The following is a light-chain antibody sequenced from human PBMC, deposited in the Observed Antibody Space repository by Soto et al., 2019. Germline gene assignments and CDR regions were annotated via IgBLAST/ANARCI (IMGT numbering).Light chain of an antibody. J-gene: IGLJ1*01. CDR1: NSDVNY. CDR3: SSSISSNTFV. Sequence: QSVLTQPASVSGAPGQSITISCTATNSDVNYVSWHQQHPGKAPKLMTYGVINRSSGVSTRFSGSKSGNTASLTISGLQAEDEADYYCSSSISSNTFVFGTGTKVTVL. V-gene: IGLV2-14*01. CDR2: GVI.